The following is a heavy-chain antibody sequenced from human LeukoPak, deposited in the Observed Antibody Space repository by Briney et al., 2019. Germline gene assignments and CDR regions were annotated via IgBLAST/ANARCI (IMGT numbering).Heavy chain of an antibody. Sequence: ASVKVSCKASGYTFTSYDINWVRQATGQGLEWMGWMNPNSGNTGYAQKFQGRVTMTRDTSISTAYMELSSLRSEDTAVYYCARAYSRMVRGASGYWGQGTLVTVSS. CDR3: ARAYSRMVRGASGY. J-gene: IGHJ4*02. CDR1: GYTFTSYD. CDR2: MNPNSGNT. D-gene: IGHD3-10*01. V-gene: IGHV1-8*01.